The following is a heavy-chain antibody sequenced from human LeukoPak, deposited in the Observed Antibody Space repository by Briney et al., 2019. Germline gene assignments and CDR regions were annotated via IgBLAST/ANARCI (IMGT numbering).Heavy chain of an antibody. CDR2: ISSSGST. Sequence: PSETLSLTSTVSDDSISSYYWSWIRQSPGKGLDWIGYISSSGSTNYNPSLKSRVTMSVDTSKNQFSLKLNFVTAADTVVYYCAKSRDSSGYRNNWFDPWGQGTLVTVSS. V-gene: IGHV4-59*01. D-gene: IGHD3-22*01. CDR1: DDSISSYY. CDR3: AKSRDSSGYRNNWFDP. J-gene: IGHJ5*02.